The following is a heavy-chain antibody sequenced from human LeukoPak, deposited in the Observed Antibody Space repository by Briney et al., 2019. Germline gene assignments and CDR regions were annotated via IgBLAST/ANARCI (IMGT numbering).Heavy chain of an antibody. Sequence: SETLSLTCTVSGGSISSYYWSWIRQPPGKGLEWIGYIYYSGSTNYNPSLKSRVTISVDTSKNQFSLKLSSVTAADTAVYYCASLWFGDETFDYWGQGTLVTVSS. CDR3: ASLWFGDETFDY. CDR1: GGSISSYY. CDR2: IYYSGST. V-gene: IGHV4-59*08. J-gene: IGHJ4*02. D-gene: IGHD3-10*01.